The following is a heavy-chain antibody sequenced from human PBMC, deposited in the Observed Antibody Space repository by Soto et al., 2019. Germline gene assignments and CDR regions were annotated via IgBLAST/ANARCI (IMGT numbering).Heavy chain of an antibody. CDR2: LYSGAGT. CDR1: GFTVSSNY. CDR3: ARECGGDCTNAFDL. Sequence: QLVESGGGLVQPGGSLRLSCAASGFTVSSNYMNWVRQAPGKGLEWISVLYSGAGTYYADSVKDRFTISRDNSKNTLYLQLNSLRAEDTAIYYCARECGGDCTNAFDLWGQGTMVTVSP. V-gene: IGHV3-66*01. D-gene: IGHD2-21*01. J-gene: IGHJ3*01.